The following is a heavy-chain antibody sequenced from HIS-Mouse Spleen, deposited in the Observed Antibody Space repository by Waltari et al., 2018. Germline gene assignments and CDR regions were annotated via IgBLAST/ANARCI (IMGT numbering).Heavy chain of an antibody. CDR2: ISYDGSNK. D-gene: IGHD5-12*01. J-gene: IGHJ4*02. CDR1: GFTFSRYA. Sequence: QVQLVESGGGVVQPGRSLRLSCAASGFTFSRYAMPWVRQAPGKGLEWVAVISYDGSNKYYADSVKGRFTISRDNSKNTLYLQMNSLRAEDTAVYYCARAGTLHIVATTFDYWGQGTLVTVSS. V-gene: IGHV3-30*04. CDR3: ARAGTLHIVATTFDY.